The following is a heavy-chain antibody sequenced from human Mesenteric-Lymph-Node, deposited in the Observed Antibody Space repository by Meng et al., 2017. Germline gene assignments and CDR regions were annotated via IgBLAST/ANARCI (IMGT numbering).Heavy chain of an antibody. D-gene: IGHD3-22*01. V-gene: IGHV3-23*01. J-gene: IGHJ3*02. CDR1: GFTFSSYG. CDR2: ISGSGGST. Sequence: LSLTCAASGFTFSSYGMHWVRQAPGKGLEWVSAISGSGGSTYYADSVKGRFTISRDNSKNTLYLQMNSLRAEDTAVYYCAKDLSYYDSSGYYRSYPDAFDIWGQGTMVTVSS. CDR3: AKDLSYYDSSGYYRSYPDAFDI.